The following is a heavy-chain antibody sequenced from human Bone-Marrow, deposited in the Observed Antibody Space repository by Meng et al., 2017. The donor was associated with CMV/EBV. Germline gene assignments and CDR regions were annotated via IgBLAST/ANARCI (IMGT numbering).Heavy chain of an antibody. CDR3: ASVSFYWNYEAIDC. J-gene: IGHJ4*02. CDR2: ISAYNGNT. Sequence: ASVKVSCKASGYTFTSYGISWVRQAPGQGLEWMGWISAYNGNTNYAQKLQGRVTMTTDTYTSTAYMELRRLRSDDPAVYYCASVSFYWNYEAIDCWGQGTLVTVSS. V-gene: IGHV1-18*01. CDR1: GYTFTSYG. D-gene: IGHD1-7*01.